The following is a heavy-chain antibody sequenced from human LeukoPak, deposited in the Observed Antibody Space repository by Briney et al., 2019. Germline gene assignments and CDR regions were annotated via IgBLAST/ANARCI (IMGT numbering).Heavy chain of an antibody. Sequence: GGSLRLSCAASGFTFSSYSMNWVRQAPGKGLEWVSSISSSSSYIYYADSVKGRFTISRDNAKNSLYLQMNSLRAEDTAVYYCARDKDCSGGSCRPYYGMDVWGQGTTVTVSS. CDR2: ISSSSSYI. CDR3: ARDKDCSGGSCRPYYGMDV. J-gene: IGHJ6*02. CDR1: GFTFSSYS. V-gene: IGHV3-21*01. D-gene: IGHD2-15*01.